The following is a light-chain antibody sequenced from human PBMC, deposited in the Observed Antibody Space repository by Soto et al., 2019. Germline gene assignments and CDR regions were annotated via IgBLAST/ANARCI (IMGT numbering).Light chain of an antibody. CDR1: QSISSW. CDR2: DAS. Sequence: DIQMTQSPSTLSAFVGDRVTITCRASQSISSWLAWYQQKPGKAPKLLIYDASSLESGVPSRFSGSGSGTEFTLTITSLQPDDSATYYCQQCNRYPITFGQGTRLEMK. CDR3: QQCNRYPIT. J-gene: IGKJ5*01. V-gene: IGKV1-5*01.